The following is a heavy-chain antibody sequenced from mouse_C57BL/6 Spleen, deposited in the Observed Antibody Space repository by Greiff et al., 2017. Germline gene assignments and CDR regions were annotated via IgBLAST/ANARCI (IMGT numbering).Heavy chain of an antibody. D-gene: IGHD6-1*01. V-gene: IGHV1-42*01. CDR2: INPSTGGT. J-gene: IGHJ2*01. CDR1: GFSFSGYY. Sequence: DVQLQQSGPELVKSGAYVKISSKASGFSFSGYYMTWVKQSPEKSLEWIGEINPSTGGTTSNQTFKAKATLTVDKSSSTSYIQLKSLPSEDSAVYYCARLVLPYYFDNCRHGTTLTV. CDR3: ARLVLPYYFDN.